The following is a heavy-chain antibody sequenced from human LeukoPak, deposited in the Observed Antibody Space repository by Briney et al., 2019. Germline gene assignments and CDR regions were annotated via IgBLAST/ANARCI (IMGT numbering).Heavy chain of an antibody. CDR2: ISGSGGNT. V-gene: IGHV3-23*01. D-gene: IGHD4-23*01. Sequence: PGGSLRLSCAASGFTFSSYAMSWVRQAPGKGLDWVSAISGSGGNTYYADSVKGRFTISRDNSKNTLYLQMNSLRAEDTAVYYCAKDQYGGNPQYYFDYWGQGTLVTVPS. J-gene: IGHJ4*02. CDR1: GFTFSSYA. CDR3: AKDQYGGNPQYYFDY.